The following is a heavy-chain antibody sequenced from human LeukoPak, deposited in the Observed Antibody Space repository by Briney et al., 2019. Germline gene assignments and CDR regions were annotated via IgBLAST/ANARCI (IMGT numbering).Heavy chain of an antibody. CDR1: GYTFTGYY. D-gene: IGHD2-2*01. V-gene: IGHV1-2*02. CDR3: ARSCSSTSCYRTYYYYYMDV. Sequence: ASVKVSCKASGYTFTGYYMHWVRQAPGQGLEWMGWINPNSGGTNYAQKFQGRVTMTRDTSISTAYMELSRLRSDDTAVYYCARSCSSTSCYRTYYYYYMDVWGKGTTVTVSS. J-gene: IGHJ6*03. CDR2: INPNSGGT.